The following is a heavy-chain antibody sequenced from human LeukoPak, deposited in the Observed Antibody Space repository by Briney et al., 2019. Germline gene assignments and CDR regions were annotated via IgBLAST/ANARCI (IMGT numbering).Heavy chain of an antibody. D-gene: IGHD3-3*01. V-gene: IGHV3-30*02. Sequence: GGSLRLSCAASGFTFSSYGMHWVRQAPGKGLEWVAFIRYDGSNKYYADSVKGRFTIPRDNSKNTLYLQMNSLRAEDTAVYYCAKDATIFGVIMKAYFYYWGQGTLVTVSS. J-gene: IGHJ4*02. CDR2: IRYDGSNK. CDR3: AKDATIFGVIMKAYFYY. CDR1: GFTFSSYG.